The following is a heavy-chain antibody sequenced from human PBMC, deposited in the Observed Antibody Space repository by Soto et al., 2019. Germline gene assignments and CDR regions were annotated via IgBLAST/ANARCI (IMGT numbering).Heavy chain of an antibody. V-gene: IGHV5-51*01. CDR1: GYSFTSYW. Sequence: PGESLKISCKGSGYSFTSYWIGWVRQMPRKGLEWMGIIYPGDSDTRYSPSFQGQVTISADKSISTAYLQWSSLKASDTAMYYCAGLWLSSSTYYYGKDVWGQGPTVTVS. D-gene: IGHD6-13*01. J-gene: IGHJ6*02. CDR2: IYPGDSDT. CDR3: AGLWLSSSTYYYGKDV.